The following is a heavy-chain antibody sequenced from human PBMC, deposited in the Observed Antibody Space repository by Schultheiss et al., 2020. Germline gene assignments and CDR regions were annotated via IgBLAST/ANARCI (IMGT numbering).Heavy chain of an antibody. CDR2: INTDGSSP. D-gene: IGHD2-15*01. J-gene: IGHJ3*02. CDR1: GFTFSSYW. CDR3: ASGPNRRYCSGGMCYDVGDAFEI. Sequence: GGSLRLSCAASGFTFSSYWMHWVRQAPGKGLVWVSRINTDGSSPAYADSVKGRFTISRDNAKNTLYLQMNSLRAEDTAVYYCASGPNRRYCSGGMCYDVGDAFEIWGQGTMVTVSS. V-gene: IGHV3-74*01.